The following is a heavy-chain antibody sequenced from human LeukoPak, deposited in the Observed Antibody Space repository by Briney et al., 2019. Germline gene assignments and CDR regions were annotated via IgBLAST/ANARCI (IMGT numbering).Heavy chain of an antibody. J-gene: IGHJ4*02. V-gene: IGHV1-69*04. Sequence: GASVKVSCKASGYTFTSYDINWVRQAPGQGLEWMGRIIPILGIANYAQKFQGRVTITADKSTSTAYMELSSLRSEDTAVYYCAVVGATSGSDYWGQGTLVTVSS. CDR1: GYTFTSYD. CDR2: IIPILGIA. CDR3: AVVGATSGSDY. D-gene: IGHD1-26*01.